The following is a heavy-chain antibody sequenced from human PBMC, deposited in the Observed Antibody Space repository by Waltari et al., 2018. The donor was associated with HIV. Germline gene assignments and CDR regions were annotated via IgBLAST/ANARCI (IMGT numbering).Heavy chain of an antibody. CDR3: ARGIPAGRYETLTGQDY. Sequence: QVQLVQSGAEVKTPGASGKVSCKASGYTFTSYDINWVGQATGQGLEWMGWMNPNMGNTGNAQKCQGRVTMNRNASITTACMELSSLRSEDTAVYFCARGIPAGRYETLTGQDYWGQGTLVTVSS. CDR2: MNPNMGNT. J-gene: IGHJ4*02. D-gene: IGHD3-9*01. CDR1: GYTFTSYD. V-gene: IGHV1-8*01.